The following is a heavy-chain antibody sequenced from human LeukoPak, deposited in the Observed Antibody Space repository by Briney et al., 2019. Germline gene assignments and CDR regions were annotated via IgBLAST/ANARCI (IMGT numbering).Heavy chain of an antibody. Sequence: PGGALRLSCVACGFTFRNYWMLWVRQAPGKGLMWVSLISTDGKSTRYAESVKGRFTISRDNAKNALYLQMNILRVEDTALYFCVRDYQFIQEVWGQGTTVTVSS. CDR3: VRDYQFIQEV. D-gene: IGHD2-2*01. J-gene: IGHJ6*02. CDR1: GFTFRNYW. CDR2: ISTDGKST. V-gene: IGHV3-74*01.